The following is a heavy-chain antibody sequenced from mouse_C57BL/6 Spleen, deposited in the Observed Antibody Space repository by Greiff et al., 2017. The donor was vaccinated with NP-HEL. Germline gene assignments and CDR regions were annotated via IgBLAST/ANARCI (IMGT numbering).Heavy chain of an antibody. CDR1: GFTFSSYG. J-gene: IGHJ3*01. Sequence: EVHLVESGGDLVKPGGSLKLSCAASGFTFSSYGMSWVRQTPDKRLEWVATISSGGSYTYYPDSVKGRFTISRDNAKNTLYLQMSSLKSEDTAMYYCARQGGNYASFAYWGQGTLVTVSA. CDR2: ISSGGSYT. V-gene: IGHV5-6*01. CDR3: ARQGGNYASFAY. D-gene: IGHD2-1*01.